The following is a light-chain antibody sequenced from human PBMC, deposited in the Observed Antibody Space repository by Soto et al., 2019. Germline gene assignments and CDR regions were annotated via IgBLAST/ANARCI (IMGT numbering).Light chain of an antibody. J-gene: IGKJ5*01. CDR1: QGISSY. CDR3: PSRA. Sequence: IQLTQSPSSLSASVGDRVTITCRASQGISSYLGWYQQKPGKAPNLLIYDASTLHSGVPSRFSGGGSGTDFTITISSLPPEDFATYFCPSRAFGHGTRLEIK. CDR2: DAS. V-gene: IGKV1-9*01.